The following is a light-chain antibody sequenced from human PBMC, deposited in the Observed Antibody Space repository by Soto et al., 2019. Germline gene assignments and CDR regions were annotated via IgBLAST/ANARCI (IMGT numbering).Light chain of an antibody. Sequence: IVLTQSPATLSLSPGERATISCRASQSVSSYLAWYQQKPGQAPRLLIYDASNRATGIPARFSGSGSGTDFTLTISSLVPEDFAVYYCQQRSNWPRTFGQGTKVDIK. CDR3: QQRSNWPRT. J-gene: IGKJ2*01. CDR1: QSVSSY. CDR2: DAS. V-gene: IGKV3-11*01.